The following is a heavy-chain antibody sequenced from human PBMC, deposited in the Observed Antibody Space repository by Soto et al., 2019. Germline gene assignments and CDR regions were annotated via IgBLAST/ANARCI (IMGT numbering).Heavy chain of an antibody. V-gene: IGHV3-11*06. J-gene: IGHJ5*02. D-gene: IGHD2-2*01. Sequence: SLRLSCAASGFTFSDYYMSWIRQAPGKGLEWVSYISSSSSYTNYADSVKGRFTISRDNAKNSLYLQMNSLRAEDTAVYYCARVSRVVCSSTSCPTNNWFDPWGQGTLVTVSS. CDR3: ARVSRVVCSSTSCPTNNWFDP. CDR1: GFTFSDYY. CDR2: ISSSSSYT.